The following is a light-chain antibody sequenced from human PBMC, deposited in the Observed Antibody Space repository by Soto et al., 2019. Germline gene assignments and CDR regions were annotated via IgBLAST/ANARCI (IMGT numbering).Light chain of an antibody. V-gene: IGKV1-8*01. CDR2: AAS. CDR3: QQLYGYPLT. J-gene: IGKJ4*01. Sequence: AIRMTQSPSSLSASTGDRVTITCRASQGISSYLAWYQQKPGKAPKLLIYAASTLQSGVPSRFSGSGSGTDFTLTISCLQPEDFATYWCQQLYGYPLTFGGGSKVEIK. CDR1: QGISSY.